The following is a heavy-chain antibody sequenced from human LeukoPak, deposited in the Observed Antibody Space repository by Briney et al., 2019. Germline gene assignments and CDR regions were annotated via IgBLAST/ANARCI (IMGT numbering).Heavy chain of an antibody. CDR3: ARDPTVHYGSGSYDPYYYGMDV. V-gene: IGHV1-46*01. CDR2: INPSGGST. Sequence: ASVKVSCKASGYTFTSYYMHWVRQAPGQGLEWKGIINPSGGSTSYAQKFQGRVTMTRDTSTSTVYMELSSLRSEDTAVYYCARDPTVHYGSGSYDPYYYGMDVWGQGTTVTVSS. D-gene: IGHD3-10*01. J-gene: IGHJ6*02. CDR1: GYTFTSYY.